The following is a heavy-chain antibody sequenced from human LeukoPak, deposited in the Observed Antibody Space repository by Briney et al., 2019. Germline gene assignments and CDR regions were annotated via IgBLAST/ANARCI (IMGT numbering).Heavy chain of an antibody. CDR2: ISYDGSNK. CDR1: GFTFSSYG. CDR3: ARRVTISAVVAIDY. Sequence: GGSLRLSCAASGFTFSSYGMHWVRQAPGKGLEWVAVISYDGSNKYYADSVKGRFTISRDNAKNSLYLQMNSLRAEDTAVYYCARRVTISAVVAIDYWGQETLVTVS. D-gene: IGHD3-3*01. V-gene: IGHV3-30*03. J-gene: IGHJ4*02.